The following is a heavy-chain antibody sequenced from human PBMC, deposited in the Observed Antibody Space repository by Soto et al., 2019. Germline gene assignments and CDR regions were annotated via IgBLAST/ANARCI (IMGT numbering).Heavy chain of an antibody. CDR3: ARTPVDTAMVTLNSHYYYGMDV. J-gene: IGHJ6*02. CDR1: GFTFSSYG. D-gene: IGHD5-18*01. CDR2: IWYDGSNK. Sequence: PGGSLRLSCAASGFTFSSYGMHWVRQAPGKGLEWVAVIWYDGSNKYYADSVKGRFTISRDNSKNTLYLQMNSLRAEDTAVYYCARTPVDTAMVTLNSHYYYGMDVWGQGTTVTVSS. V-gene: IGHV3-33*01.